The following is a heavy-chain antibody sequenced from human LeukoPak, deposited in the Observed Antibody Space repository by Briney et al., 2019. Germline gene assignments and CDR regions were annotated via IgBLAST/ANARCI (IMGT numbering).Heavy chain of an antibody. CDR2: IGGSGIRT. CDR3: AKDSHWILFDD. J-gene: IGHJ4*02. V-gene: IGHV3-23*01. D-gene: IGHD5-18*01. Sequence: GGSLRLSCLASGFTFTTYGMNWVRQAPGKGLEWVSGIGGSGIRTYYADSVKGRFTISRDNSKNTVYLQMNSLRDEDTAVYYCAKDSHWILFDDWGQGTLVTVPS. CDR1: GFTFTTYG.